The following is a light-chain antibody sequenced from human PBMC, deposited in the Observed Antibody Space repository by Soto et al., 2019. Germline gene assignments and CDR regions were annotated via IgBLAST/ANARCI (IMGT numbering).Light chain of an antibody. V-gene: IGKV3-11*01. CDR1: QSVSSY. J-gene: IGKJ5*01. Sequence: EVVLTQSPATRSLSPGERATLSCRASQSVSSYLAWYQQKPGQAPRLLIYDASNRATGIPARFSGSGSGTDFTLTIRSLEPEDFAVYSCQQRSNWTSITFGQGTRREIK. CDR2: DAS. CDR3: QQRSNWTSIT.